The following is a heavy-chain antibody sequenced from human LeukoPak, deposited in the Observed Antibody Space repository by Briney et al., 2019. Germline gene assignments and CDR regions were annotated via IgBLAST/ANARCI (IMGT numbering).Heavy chain of an antibody. D-gene: IGHD1-26*01. CDR3: ARQDRYSGSSRRWFDP. CDR1: GGSISSSSYY. Sequence: SETLSLTCTVSGGSISSSSYYWGWIRQPPGKGLEWIGSIYYSGSTYYNPSLKSRVTISIDTSKNQLSLKLSSVTAADTAVYYCARQDRYSGSSRRWFDPWGQGTLVTVSS. V-gene: IGHV4-39*01. CDR2: IYYSGST. J-gene: IGHJ5*02.